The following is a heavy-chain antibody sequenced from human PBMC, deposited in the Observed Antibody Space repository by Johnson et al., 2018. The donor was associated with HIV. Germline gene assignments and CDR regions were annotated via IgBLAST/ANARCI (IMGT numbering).Heavy chain of an antibody. CDR1: GFTVSSNE. CDR2: ISGGCT. CDR3: AKDGMGGNYWYAFEV. J-gene: IGHJ3*01. D-gene: IGHD1-26*01. V-gene: IGHV3-38-3*01. Sequence: VQLVESRGVLVQPGGSLRLSCAASGFTVSSNEMSWVRQAPGKGLEWVSSISGGCTYYADSVKGRFTISRDNSKNTLYLQMNSLRAEDTAVYYCAKDGMGGNYWYAFEVWGQGTMVTVSS.